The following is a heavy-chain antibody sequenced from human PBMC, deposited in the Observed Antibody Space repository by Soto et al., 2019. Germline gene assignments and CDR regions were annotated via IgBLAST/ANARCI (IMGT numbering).Heavy chain of an antibody. CDR1: GFTFSSYA. Sequence: PGGSLRLSCAASGFTFSSYAMSWVCQAPGKGLEWVSAISGSGGSTYYADSVKGRFTISRDNSKNTLYLQMNSLRAEDTAVYYCAKAPLNLGAASYWGQGTLVTVSS. CDR3: AKAPLNLGAASY. V-gene: IGHV3-23*01. D-gene: IGHD1-26*01. J-gene: IGHJ4*02. CDR2: ISGSGGST.